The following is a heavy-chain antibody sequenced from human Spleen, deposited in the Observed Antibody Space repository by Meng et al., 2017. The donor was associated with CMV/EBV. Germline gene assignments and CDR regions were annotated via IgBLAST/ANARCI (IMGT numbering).Heavy chain of an antibody. V-gene: IGHV4-61*01. CDR1: GGSVSSGSYY. D-gene: IGHD1-1*01. Sequence: TCPVSGGSVSSGSYYWSWIRQPPGKGLDWIGYIYYSGSTNYNPSLKSRVTISADTSKNQFSLKLSSVTAADTAVYYCARAGTGWFDPWGQGTLVTVSS. J-gene: IGHJ5*02. CDR2: IYYSGST. CDR3: ARAGTGWFDP.